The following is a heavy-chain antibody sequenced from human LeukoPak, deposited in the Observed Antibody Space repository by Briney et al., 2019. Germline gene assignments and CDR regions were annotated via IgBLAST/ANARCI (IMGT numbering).Heavy chain of an antibody. D-gene: IGHD3-22*01. CDR2: IYTSGST. V-gene: IGHV4-61*02. CDR1: GGSISSGSYY. J-gene: IGHJ6*03. CDR3: ARVQDYYDSSGYSYYYYYYMDV. Sequence: PSETLSLTCTVSGGSISSGSYYWSWIRQPAGKGLEWIGRIYTSGSTNYNPSLKSRVTISVDTSKNQFSLKLSSVTAADTAVYYCARVQDYYDSSGYSYYYYYYMDVWGKGTTVTVSS.